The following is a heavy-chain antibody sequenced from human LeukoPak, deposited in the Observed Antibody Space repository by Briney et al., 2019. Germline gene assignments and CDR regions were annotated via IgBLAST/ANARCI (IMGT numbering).Heavy chain of an antibody. CDR2: ISAYNGNT. Sequence: ASVKVSCKASGGTFSSYAISWVRQAPGQGLEWMGWISAYNGNTNYAQKLQGRVTMTTDTSTSTAYMELRSLRSDDTAVYYCKTDGNPDAFDIWGQGTMVTVSS. D-gene: IGHD1-1*01. J-gene: IGHJ3*02. CDR1: GGTFSSYA. V-gene: IGHV1-18*01. CDR3: KTDGNPDAFDI.